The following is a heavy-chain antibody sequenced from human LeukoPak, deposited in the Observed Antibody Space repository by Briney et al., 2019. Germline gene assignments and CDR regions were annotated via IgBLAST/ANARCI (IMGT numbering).Heavy chain of an antibody. CDR1: GGSISNYY. J-gene: IGHJ4*02. CDR2: IYYSGST. CDR3: ASALQGPPWDYFDY. V-gene: IGHV4-59*01. Sequence: SETLSLTCTVSGGSISNYYWSWLRQPPGKGLEGIGYIYYSGSTNYNPSLKSRVTISVDTSKNQFSLKLSSVTAADTAVYYCASALQGPPWDYFDYWGQGTLVTVSS. D-gene: IGHD7-27*01.